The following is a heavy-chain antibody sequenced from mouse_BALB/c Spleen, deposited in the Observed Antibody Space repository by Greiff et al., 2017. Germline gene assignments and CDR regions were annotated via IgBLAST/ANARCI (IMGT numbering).Heavy chain of an antibody. CDR3: TRVGLGLFAY. CDR1: GYTFTDYE. CDR2: IDPETGGT. J-gene: IGHJ3*01. Sequence: QVQLKESGAELVRPGASVTLSCTASGYTFTDYEMHWVKQTPVHGLEWIGAIDPETGGTAYNQKFKGKATLTADKSSSTAYMELRSLTSEDSAVYYCTRVGLGLFAYWGQGTLVTVSA. D-gene: IGHD3-3*01. V-gene: IGHV1-15*01.